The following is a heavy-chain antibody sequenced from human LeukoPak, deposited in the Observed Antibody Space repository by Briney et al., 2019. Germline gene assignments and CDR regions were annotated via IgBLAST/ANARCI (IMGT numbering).Heavy chain of an antibody. V-gene: IGHV5-51*01. Sequence: GESLKISCKGSGYSFTSYWIGWVRQMPGKGLECMGIIYPGDSDTRYSPSFQGQVTISADKSISTAYLQWSSLKASDTAMYYCARSATFGGVIVIGYFDYWGQGTLVTVSS. J-gene: IGHJ4*02. D-gene: IGHD3-16*02. CDR1: GYSFTSYW. CDR3: ARSATFGGVIVIGYFDY. CDR2: IYPGDSDT.